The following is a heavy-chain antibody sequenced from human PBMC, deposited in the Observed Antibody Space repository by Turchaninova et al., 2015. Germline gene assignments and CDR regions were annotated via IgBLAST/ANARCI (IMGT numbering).Heavy chain of an antibody. D-gene: IGHD2-21*02. V-gene: IGHV3-7*01. CDR3: ARDRTVTAGIDK. CDR2: IKQDGSEG. Sequence: DEELFESGGALVQPGGSLRLSCEGSGFTFSHYWMSWIRQAPGKGLEWVGNIKQDGSEGNDVDSVKGGFTIFRENSKYLVFLEMKNVRPDDTAKYFCARDRTVTAGIDKWGQGTMVAVSS. CDR1: GFTFSHYW. J-gene: IGHJ3*01.